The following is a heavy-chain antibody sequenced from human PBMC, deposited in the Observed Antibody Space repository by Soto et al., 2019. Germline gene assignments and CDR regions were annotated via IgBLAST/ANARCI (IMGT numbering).Heavy chain of an antibody. Sequence: QVQLQESGPGLVKPSQTLSLTCTVSGGSISNDNYYWSWIRQLPGKGLDWIGYIKNSGSTYYNPSLKSPATISRDPSKNQFSLRLTSVSAADTAVYYCARAMANYFDFWGQGTLVIVSS. CDR2: IKNSGST. CDR3: ARAMANYFDF. CDR1: GGSISNDNYY. J-gene: IGHJ4*02. V-gene: IGHV4-31*01.